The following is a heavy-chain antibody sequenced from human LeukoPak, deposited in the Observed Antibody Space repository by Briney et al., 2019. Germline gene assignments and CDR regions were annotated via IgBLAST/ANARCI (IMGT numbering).Heavy chain of an antibody. V-gene: IGHV3-11*04. J-gene: IGHJ6*03. CDR2: ISSSGSTI. CDR1: GFTFSDYY. CDR3: ARGKDWNYSYYYYMDV. Sequence: PGGSLRLSCAASGFTFSDYYMSWIRQAPGKGLEWVSYISSSGSTIYYADSVKGRFTISRDNAKNSLYLQMNSLRAEDTAVYYCARGKDWNYSYYYYMDVWGQGTTVTVSS. D-gene: IGHD1-7*01.